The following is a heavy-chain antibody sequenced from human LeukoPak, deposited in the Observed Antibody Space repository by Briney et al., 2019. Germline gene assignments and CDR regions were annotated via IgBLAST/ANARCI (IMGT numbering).Heavy chain of an antibody. CDR3: AAETYSDSCCWFDP. CDR1: GLTFSSSA. Sequence: GTSVKVSCKTSGLTFSSSAIQWVRQARGQRLEWIGWIVVGRGETKYAQKLQGRVTITSDLSTSTAYMELSSLRSEDTAVYYCAAETYSDSCCWFDPWGQGTLVTVSS. CDR2: IVVGRGET. J-gene: IGHJ5*02. D-gene: IGHD2-21*02. V-gene: IGHV1-58*02.